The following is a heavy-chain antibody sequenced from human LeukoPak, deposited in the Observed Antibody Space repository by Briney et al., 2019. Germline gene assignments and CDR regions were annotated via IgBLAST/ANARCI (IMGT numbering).Heavy chain of an antibody. CDR2: IYTSGST. J-gene: IGHJ6*03. D-gene: IGHD2-2*01. CDR3: ARIVPAATYYYYYMDV. Sequence: SETLSLTCTVSGGSISSYYWSWLRQPAGKGLEWIGRIYTSGSTNYNPSLKSRVTISVDKSKNQFSLKLSSVTAADTAVYYCARIVPAATYYYYYMDVWGKGTTVTVSS. V-gene: IGHV4-4*07. CDR1: GGSISSYY.